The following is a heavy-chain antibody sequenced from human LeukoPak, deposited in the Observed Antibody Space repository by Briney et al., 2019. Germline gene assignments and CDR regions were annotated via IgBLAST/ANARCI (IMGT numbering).Heavy chain of an antibody. V-gene: IGHV3-21*01. CDR1: GFTLDNYN. CDR2: IRSYSSYI. Sequence: GGSLRLSCAASGFTLDNYNFNWVRQAPGKGLEWVASIRSYSSYIHYADSVKGRFTISRDDAKKSLYLQMNSLRAEDTAVYFCTRFAEVYYYVDVWGTGTTAIVSS. J-gene: IGHJ6*03. D-gene: IGHD2-21*01. CDR3: TRFAEVYYYVDV.